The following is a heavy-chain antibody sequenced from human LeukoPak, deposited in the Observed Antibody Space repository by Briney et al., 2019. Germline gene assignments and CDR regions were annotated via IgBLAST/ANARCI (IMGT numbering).Heavy chain of an antibody. J-gene: IGHJ4*02. CDR3: AKGTPRDGYNSGYFDY. Sequence: PGGSLRLSCAASGFTFSSYAMSWVRQAPGKGLEWVSIISDNGDYTYYADSVKGRFTISRDNSKNTLYLQMNSLRAEDTAVYYCAKGTPRDGYNSGYFDYWGQGTLVTASS. D-gene: IGHD5-24*01. CDR1: GFTFSSYA. CDR2: ISDNGDYT. V-gene: IGHV3-23*01.